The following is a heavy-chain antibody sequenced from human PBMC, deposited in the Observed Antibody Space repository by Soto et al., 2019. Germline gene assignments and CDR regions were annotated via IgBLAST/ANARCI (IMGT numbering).Heavy chain of an antibody. Sequence: QVQLVQSGAEVKKPGSSVKVSCKASGGTFSSYAISWVRQAPGQGLEWMGGIIPIFGTANYAQKFQGRVTITADESTSTAYMELSSLRSEDTAVYYCARGGDIAVAGTGYYYYYGMDVWGQGTTVTVSS. CDR3: ARGGDIAVAGTGYYYYYGMDV. D-gene: IGHD6-19*01. CDR2: IIPIFGTA. J-gene: IGHJ6*02. V-gene: IGHV1-69*01. CDR1: GGTFSSYA.